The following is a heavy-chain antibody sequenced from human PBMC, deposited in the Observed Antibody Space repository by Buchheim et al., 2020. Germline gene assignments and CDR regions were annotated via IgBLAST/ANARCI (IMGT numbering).Heavy chain of an antibody. Sequence: QVQLVQSGAEVKKPGASVKASCKASGYTFTSYYMHWVRQAPGQGLEWMGIINPSGGSTSYAQKFQGRVTMTRETSTSTVHMELSSLRSEDTAVYYCARVQSSSSSYYYYGMDVWGQGTT. J-gene: IGHJ6*02. CDR1: GYTFTSYY. CDR2: INPSGGST. D-gene: IGHD6-6*01. CDR3: ARVQSSSSSYYYYGMDV. V-gene: IGHV1-46*01.